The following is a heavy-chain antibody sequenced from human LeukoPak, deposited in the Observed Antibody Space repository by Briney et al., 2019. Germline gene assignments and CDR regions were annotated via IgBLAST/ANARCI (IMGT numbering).Heavy chain of an antibody. CDR3: ATGYSYGPYYFDY. D-gene: IGHD5-18*01. J-gene: IGHJ4*02. Sequence: PGGTLRLSCAASGFTFSSYAMHWVRQAPGKGLDWVAFIHSDGSNKYYADSVKGRFTISRDNSKNTLYLQMNSLKTEDTAVYYCATGYSYGPYYFDYWGQGTLVTVSS. V-gene: IGHV3-30*02. CDR1: GFTFSSYA. CDR2: IHSDGSNK.